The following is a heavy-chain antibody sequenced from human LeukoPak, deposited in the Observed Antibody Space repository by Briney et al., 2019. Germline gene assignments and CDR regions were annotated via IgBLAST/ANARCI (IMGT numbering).Heavy chain of an antibody. D-gene: IGHD1-1*01. CDR3: ATGTKRNYYCGMDV. V-gene: IGHV1-24*01. J-gene: IGHJ6*02. CDR2: FDPEDGET. Sequence: ASVKVSCKVSGYTLTELSMHWVRQAPGKGLEWMGGFDPEDGETIYAQKFQGRVTMTEDTSTDTAYMELSSLRPEDTAVYYCATGTKRNYYCGMDVWGQGTTVTASS. CDR1: GYTLTELS.